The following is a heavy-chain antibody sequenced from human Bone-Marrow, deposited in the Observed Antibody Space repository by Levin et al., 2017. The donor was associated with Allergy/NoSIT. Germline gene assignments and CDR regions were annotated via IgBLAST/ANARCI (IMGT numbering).Heavy chain of an antibody. V-gene: IGHV3-74*01. Sequence: GGSLRLSCAVSGFTFRSYWMHWVRQAPGKGLVWVSRINPGGSITDYADSVRGRFTISRDDAKNTLYLQMNSLRADDTALYYCVPSCSGGFCYGEYWGQGALVTVSS. D-gene: IGHD2-15*01. CDR2: INPGGSIT. J-gene: IGHJ4*02. CDR1: GFTFRSYW. CDR3: VPSCSGGFCYGEY.